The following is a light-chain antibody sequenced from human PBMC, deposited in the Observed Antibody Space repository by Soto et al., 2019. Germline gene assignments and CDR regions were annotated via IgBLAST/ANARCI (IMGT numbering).Light chain of an antibody. CDR3: RQGNSFPLT. J-gene: IGKJ4*01. CDR1: QGISNW. V-gene: IGKV1-12*01. CDR2: SAS. Sequence: DIQMTQSPSSVSASVGDRVTITCRASQGISNWLGWYQQKPGQAPKLLIYSASSFQSGVPSRFSGSGSGTKFSLTISSLKPEDLATYYCRQGNSFPLTFGGGPRWRSN.